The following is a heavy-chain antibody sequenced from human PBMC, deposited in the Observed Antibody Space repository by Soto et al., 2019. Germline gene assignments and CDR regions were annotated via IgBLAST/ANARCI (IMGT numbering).Heavy chain of an antibody. CDR3: VGGKMREMATILRDKWFDS. J-gene: IGHJ5*01. V-gene: IGHV1-69*01. Sequence: QVQLVQSGAEVKKPGSSVKVSCKASGYTFNNHAINWVRQAPGQGLEWMGGIIRNFGKANYAQKFQGRVTITADESTRRAYMELSSLRSEDTAVYYCVGGKMREMATILRDKWFDSWGQGTLVTVS. D-gene: IGHD5-12*01. CDR1: GYTFNNHA. CDR2: IIRNFGKA.